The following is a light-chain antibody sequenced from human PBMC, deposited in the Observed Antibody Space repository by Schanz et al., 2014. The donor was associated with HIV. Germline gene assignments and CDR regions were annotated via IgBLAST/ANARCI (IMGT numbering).Light chain of an antibody. V-gene: IGLV2-8*01. CDR2: EVT. CDR3: TSKGDINNFMV. J-gene: IGLJ2*01. Sequence: QSVLTQPPSASGSPGQSVTISCTGTSSDVGDYNYVSWYQQHPGKAPKLMIYEVTKRPSGVPDRFSGSKSGNTASLTVSGLQAEDEADYYCTSKGDINNFMVFGGGTKLTVL. CDR1: SSDVGDYNY.